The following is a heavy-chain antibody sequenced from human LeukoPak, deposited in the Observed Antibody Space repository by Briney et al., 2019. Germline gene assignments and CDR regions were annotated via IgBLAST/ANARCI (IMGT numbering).Heavy chain of an antibody. CDR1: GGSFSGYY. Sequence: NPSETLSLTCAVYGGSFSGYYWSWIRQPPGKGLEWIGEINYSGSTNYNPSLKSRVTISVDTSKNQFSLKLSSVTAADTAVYYCARKTWIQLRFDPWGQGTLVTVSS. V-gene: IGHV4-34*01. CDR2: INYSGST. CDR3: ARKTWIQLRFDP. J-gene: IGHJ5*02. D-gene: IGHD5-18*01.